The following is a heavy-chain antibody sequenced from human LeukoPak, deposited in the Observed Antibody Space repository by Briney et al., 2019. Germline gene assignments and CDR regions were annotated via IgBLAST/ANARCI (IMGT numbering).Heavy chain of an antibody. J-gene: IGHJ1*01. CDR3: ARDLKGRWYEAEYFQH. CDR1: GYTFTSYG. Sequence: ASVKASCKASGYTFTSYGISWVRQAPGQGLEWMGWISAYNGNTNYAQKLQGRVTMTTDTSTSTAYMELRSLRSDDTAVYYCARDLKGRWYEAEYFQHWGQGTLVTVSS. CDR2: ISAYNGNT. D-gene: IGHD6-13*01. V-gene: IGHV1-18*01.